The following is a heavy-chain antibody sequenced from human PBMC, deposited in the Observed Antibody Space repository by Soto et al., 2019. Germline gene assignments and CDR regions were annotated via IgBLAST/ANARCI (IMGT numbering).Heavy chain of an antibody. D-gene: IGHD3-3*01. CDR1: GFTFSSFG. CDR3: ARDASYYSLWSGYYPSRNGMDV. Sequence: GGSLRLSCAASGFTFSSFGMHWVRQAPGKGLEWVSLIWYDGSKKSYGDSVKGRFTISRDNSRNTVYLQMNSLRADDTAAYYCARDASYYSLWSGYYPSRNGMDVWGQGTAVTVSS. CDR2: IWYDGSKK. J-gene: IGHJ6*02. V-gene: IGHV3-33*01.